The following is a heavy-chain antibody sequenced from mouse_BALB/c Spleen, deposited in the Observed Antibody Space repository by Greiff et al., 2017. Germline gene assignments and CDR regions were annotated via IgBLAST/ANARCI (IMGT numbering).Heavy chain of an antibody. J-gene: IGHJ4*01. CDR1: GFTFSSFG. Sequence: EVQRVESGGGLVQPGGSRKLSCAASGFTFSSFGMHWVRQAPEKGLEWVAYISSGSSTIYYADTVKGRFTISRDNPKNTLFLQMTSLRSEDTAMYYCARSVIYYGNYPAMDYWGQGTSVTVSS. D-gene: IGHD2-1*01. V-gene: IGHV5-17*02. CDR3: ARSVIYYGNYPAMDY. CDR2: ISSGSSTI.